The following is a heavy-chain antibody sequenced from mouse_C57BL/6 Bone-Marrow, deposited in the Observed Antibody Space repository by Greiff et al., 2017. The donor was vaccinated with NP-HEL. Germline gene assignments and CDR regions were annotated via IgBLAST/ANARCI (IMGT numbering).Heavy chain of an antibody. J-gene: IGHJ3*01. Sequence: QVQLQQSGAELARPGASVKLSCKASGYTFTSYGISWVKQRPGQGLEWIGEIYPRSGNTYSNEKFKGKATLTADKSSSPAYMELRSLTSEDLAVYVGGRGDDNAGFAYWGQGTLVTVSA. CDR1: GYTFTSYG. CDR2: IYPRSGNT. D-gene: IGHD2-4*01. CDR3: GRGDDNAGFAY. V-gene: IGHV1-81*01.